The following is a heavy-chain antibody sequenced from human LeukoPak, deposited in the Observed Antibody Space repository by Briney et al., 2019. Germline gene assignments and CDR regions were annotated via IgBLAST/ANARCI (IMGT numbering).Heavy chain of an antibody. J-gene: IGHJ6*02. V-gene: IGHV4-30-4*01. CDR1: GGSISSGDYY. CDR3: ARGQLHPSGSSGYYPPIYYYGMDV. D-gene: IGHD3-22*01. Sequence: SETLSLTCTVSGGSISSGDYYWSWIRQPPGKGLEWIGYIYYSGSTYYNPSLKSRVTISVDTSKNQFSLKLSSVTAADTAVYYCARGQLHPSGSSGYYPPIYYYGMDVWGQGTTVTVSS. CDR2: IYYSGST.